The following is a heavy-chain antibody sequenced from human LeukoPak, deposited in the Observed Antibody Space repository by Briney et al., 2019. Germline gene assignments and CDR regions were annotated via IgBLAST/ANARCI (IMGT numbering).Heavy chain of an antibody. CDR1: GFTVSSNY. CDR3: ASRGYSYPGSFDY. V-gene: IGHV3-66*01. J-gene: IGHJ4*02. D-gene: IGHD5-18*01. CDR2: IHSDGRT. Sequence: GGSLRLSCAASGFTVSSNYMTWVRQAPGKGLEWVSVIHSDGRTYYADSVKGRFTISRDNSENTLFLQMNSLRAEDTAVYYCASRGYSYPGSFDYWGQGTLVTVSS.